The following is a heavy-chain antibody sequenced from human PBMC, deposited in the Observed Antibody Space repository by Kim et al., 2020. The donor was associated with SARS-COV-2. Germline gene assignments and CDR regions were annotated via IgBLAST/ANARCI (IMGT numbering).Heavy chain of an antibody. CDR3: AREWSGTPPSN. D-gene: IGHD6-13*01. J-gene: IGHJ4*02. Sequence: GGSLRLSCAASGFTFSDYYMSWIRQAPGKGLEWVSYISSSSSYTNYADSVKGRFTISRDNAKNSLYLQMNSLRAEDTAVYYCAREWSGTPPSNWGQGTLVTVSS. CDR2: ISSSSSYT. V-gene: IGHV3-11*06. CDR1: GFTFSDYY.